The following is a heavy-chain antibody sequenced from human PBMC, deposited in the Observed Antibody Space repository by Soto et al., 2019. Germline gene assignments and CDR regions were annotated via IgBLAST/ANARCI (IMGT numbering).Heavy chain of an antibody. CDR3: AKVGIGWSDVFDV. D-gene: IGHD6-19*01. Sequence: EVQLLESGGGLAQPGGSLRLTCAASGFTFSNYGMAWVRQAQGTGLEWVASISSTGGTTYYADSVKGRFSISRDDSKNTCYLQMHSLRADDTALYYCAKVGIGWSDVFDVWGQGTKVTVSS. CDR2: ISSTGGTT. CDR1: GFTFSNYG. V-gene: IGHV3-23*01. J-gene: IGHJ3*01.